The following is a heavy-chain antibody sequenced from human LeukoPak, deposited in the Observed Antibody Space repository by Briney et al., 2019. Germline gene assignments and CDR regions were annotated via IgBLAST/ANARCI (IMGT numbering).Heavy chain of an antibody. CDR3: ARTYGDYDGSYWYFDL. Sequence: ASVKVSCKASGYTFTSYGITWVRQAPGQGLEWMGWISTYNGNTDYAQKLQGRVTMTTDTSTSTAYMELRSLRSDDTATYYCARTYGDYDGSYWYFDLWGRGTLVTVSS. CDR1: GYTFTSYG. D-gene: IGHD4-17*01. CDR2: ISTYNGNT. V-gene: IGHV1-18*01. J-gene: IGHJ2*01.